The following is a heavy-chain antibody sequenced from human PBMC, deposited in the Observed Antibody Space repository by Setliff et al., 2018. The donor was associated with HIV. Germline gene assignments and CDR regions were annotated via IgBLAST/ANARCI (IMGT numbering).Heavy chain of an antibody. Sequence: GASVKVSCKASGYTFIDYYMHWVRQDPGQGLEWMGWINTNTGNTMYPQDFTGRFVFSLYTSVSTAYLQISSLKAEDTAMYYCARGCNGGNCYHGSGWFDPWGQGTLVTVSS. J-gene: IGHJ5*02. CDR2: INTNTGNT. V-gene: IGHV7-4-1*02. D-gene: IGHD2-15*01. CDR1: GYTFIDYY. CDR3: ARGCNGGNCYHGSGWFDP.